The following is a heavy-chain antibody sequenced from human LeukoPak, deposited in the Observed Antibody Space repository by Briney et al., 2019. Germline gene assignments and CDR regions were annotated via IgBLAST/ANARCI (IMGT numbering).Heavy chain of an antibody. CDR2: ISYSGST. J-gene: IGHJ4*02. V-gene: IGHV4-39*07. CDR3: ASLRANDPSFDY. D-gene: IGHD1-1*01. CDR1: GGSISSSSYY. Sequence: SETLSLTCSVSGGSISSSSYYWVWIRQPPGKGLEWIGSISYSGSTYYNPSLRSRVIISVDTSKNRFSLKLSSVTAADTAVYYCASLRANDPSFDYWGQGTLVTVSS.